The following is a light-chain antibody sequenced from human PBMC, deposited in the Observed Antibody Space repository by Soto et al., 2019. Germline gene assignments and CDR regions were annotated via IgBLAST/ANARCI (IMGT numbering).Light chain of an antibody. CDR2: DVS. V-gene: IGLV2-11*01. CDR1: SSDVGAYNY. Sequence: SVLTQPRSVSGSPGQSVTMSCTGTSSDVGAYNYVSWYQQHPGKAPKLMIYDVSKRPSGVPDRFSGSKSGNTASLTISGLQADDEADYYCCSYAGSYTLIFGTGTKVTVL. J-gene: IGLJ1*01. CDR3: CSYAGSYTLI.